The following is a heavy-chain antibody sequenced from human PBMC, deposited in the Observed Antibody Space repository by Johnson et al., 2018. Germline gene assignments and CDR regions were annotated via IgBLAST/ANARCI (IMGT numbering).Heavy chain of an antibody. CDR3: AKRDSVISGWYSAFHI. Sequence: VQLVQSGAEVKKPGESLRISCKGSGYTFTTYWIGWVRQMPGKGLEWMGIIYPGDSDTRYSPSFQGQVTIPADKSINTVYLQWRSLRASDTAMYYCAKRDSVISGWYSAFHIWAQGTMGTVS. J-gene: IGHJ3*02. CDR2: IYPGDSDT. V-gene: IGHV5-51*03. CDR1: GYTFTTYW. D-gene: IGHD6-19*01.